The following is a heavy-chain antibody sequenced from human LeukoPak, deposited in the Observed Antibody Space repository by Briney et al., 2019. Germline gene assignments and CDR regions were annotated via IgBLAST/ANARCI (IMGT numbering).Heavy chain of an antibody. J-gene: IGHJ4*02. D-gene: IGHD5-24*01. Sequence: GGALRLSCAASGFIFSDYAMTWVRQAPGKGLEWVSSISSSSSYIYYADSVKGRFTISRDNAKNSLYLQMNSLRAEDTAVYYCARVRGMATINPFDYWGQGTLVTVSS. V-gene: IGHV3-21*01. CDR3: ARVRGMATINPFDY. CDR2: ISSSSSYI. CDR1: GFIFSDYA.